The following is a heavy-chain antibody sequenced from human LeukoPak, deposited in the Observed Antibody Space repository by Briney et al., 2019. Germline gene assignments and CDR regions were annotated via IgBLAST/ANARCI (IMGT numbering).Heavy chain of an antibody. CDR2: INPNSGGT. CDR1: GYTFTGYY. D-gene: IGHD3-16*01. CDR3: AREAYLWVGDVAHRPFDF. Sequence: ASVKVSCKASGYTFTGYYIHWVRQAPGQGLEWMGWINPNSGGTNNAQKFQGRVTMTRDTSISTAYMELSRLRSDDTAVYYCAREAYLWVGDVAHRPFDFWGQGTLVTVSS. J-gene: IGHJ4*02. V-gene: IGHV1-2*02.